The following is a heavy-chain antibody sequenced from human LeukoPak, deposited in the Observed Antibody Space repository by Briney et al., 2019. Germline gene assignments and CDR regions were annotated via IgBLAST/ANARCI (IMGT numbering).Heavy chain of an antibody. Sequence: GGSLRLSCAASEFTFDNYAMSWVRQAPGKGLEWVSVISGSGYYSYYADSVKGRFTVSRDNAKNSLYLQMNSLRAEDTALYYCAKEGPVRGVVSFDFWGQGTLVTVSS. D-gene: IGHD3-10*01. V-gene: IGHV3-23*01. J-gene: IGHJ4*02. CDR3: AKEGPVRGVVSFDF. CDR1: EFTFDNYA. CDR2: ISGSGYYS.